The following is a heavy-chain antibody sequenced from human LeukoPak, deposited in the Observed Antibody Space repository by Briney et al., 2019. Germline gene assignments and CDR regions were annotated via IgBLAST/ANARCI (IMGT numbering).Heavy chain of an antibody. CDR3: ARIGGITYFDY. J-gene: IGHJ4*02. V-gene: IGHV4-59*12. Sequence: PSETLSLTCTVSGGSISSYYWSWIRQPPGKGLEWIGYINYSGSTSYNPSLKSRVTMSVDTSKNQFSLRLSSVSPADTAVYYCARIGGITYFDYWGQGILVTVPS. CDR1: GGSISSYY. D-gene: IGHD3-16*01. CDR2: INYSGST.